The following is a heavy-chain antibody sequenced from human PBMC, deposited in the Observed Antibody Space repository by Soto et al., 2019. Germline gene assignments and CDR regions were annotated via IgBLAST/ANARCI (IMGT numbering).Heavy chain of an antibody. D-gene: IGHD5-12*01. J-gene: IGHJ4*02. Sequence: QVQLVQSGAEVKKPGSSVKVSCKASGGTFSSYAISWVRQAPGQGLEWMGGIIPIFGTANYAQKFQGRVTITADESTSTAYMELSSLRSEDTAVYYCARLGARGGCSGYERLGGFDYWGQGTLVTVSS. CDR1: GGTFSSYA. V-gene: IGHV1-69*01. CDR2: IIPIFGTA. CDR3: ARLGARGGCSGYERLGGFDY.